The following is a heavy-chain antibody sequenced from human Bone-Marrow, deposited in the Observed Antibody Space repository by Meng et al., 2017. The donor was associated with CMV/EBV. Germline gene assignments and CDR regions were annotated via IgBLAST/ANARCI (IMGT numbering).Heavy chain of an antibody. J-gene: IGHJ4*02. Sequence: SETLSLSCTVSGGSISSYYWSWIRQPPGKGLEWIGYIYYSGSTNYNPSLKSRVTISVDTSKNQFSLKLSSVTAADTAVYYRARLSGEAAMPFDYCGQGTLVIVSS. CDR3: ARLSGEAAMPFDY. CDR2: IYYSGST. CDR1: GGSISSYY. D-gene: IGHD2-2*01. V-gene: IGHV4-59*01.